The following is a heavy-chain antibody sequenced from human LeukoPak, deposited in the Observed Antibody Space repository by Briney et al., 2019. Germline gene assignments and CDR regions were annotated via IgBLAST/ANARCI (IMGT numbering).Heavy chain of an antibody. CDR1: GYTFTSYG. CDR2: ISAYNGNT. J-gene: IGHJ6*02. Sequence: ASEKVSCKASGYTFTSYGISWVRQAPGQGPEWMGWISAYNGNTNYAQKLQGRVTMTTDTSTSTAYMELRSLRSDDTAVYYCARLRYDFWSGYPKTYYGMDVWGQGTTVTVSS. V-gene: IGHV1-18*01. D-gene: IGHD3-3*01. CDR3: ARLRYDFWSGYPKTYYGMDV.